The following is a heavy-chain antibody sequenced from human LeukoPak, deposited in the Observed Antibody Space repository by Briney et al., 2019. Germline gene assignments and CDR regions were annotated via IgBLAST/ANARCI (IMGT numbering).Heavy chain of an antibody. D-gene: IGHD4-23*01. CDR1: GFTFSSYA. Sequence: PGRSLRLSCAASGFTFSSYAMHWVRQAPGKGLEWVAVISYDGSNKYYADSVKGRFTISRDNSKNTLYLQMNSLRAEDTAVYYCARGVVTGVDSFDIWGQGTMVTVSS. CDR2: ISYDGSNK. J-gene: IGHJ3*02. V-gene: IGHV3-30-3*01. CDR3: ARGVVTGVDSFDI.